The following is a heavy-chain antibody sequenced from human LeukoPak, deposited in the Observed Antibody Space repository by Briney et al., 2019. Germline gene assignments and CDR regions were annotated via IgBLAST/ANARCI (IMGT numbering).Heavy chain of an antibody. V-gene: IGHV4-59*08. CDR2: IYYSGST. J-gene: IGHJ4*02. Sequence: SETLSLTCTVSGGSISSYYWSWIRQPPGKGPEWIGYIYYSGSTNYNPSLKSRVTISVDTSKNQFSLKLSSVTAADTAVYYCARQWRDGYNLDYWGQGTLVTVSS. CDR3: ARQWRDGYNLDY. CDR1: GGSISSYY. D-gene: IGHD5-24*01.